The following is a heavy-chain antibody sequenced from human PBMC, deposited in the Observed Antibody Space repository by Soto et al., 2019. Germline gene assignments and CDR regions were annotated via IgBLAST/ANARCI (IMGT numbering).Heavy chain of an antibody. CDR1: GYTFISYG. Sequence: GASVKVSCKASGYTFISYGISCVRQAPGQGLEWMGWISAYNGNTNYAQKFQGRVTMSTDTSTSTAYMELRSLRSDDTAVYYCARVRSKIMDVWGQGTTVTVSS. CDR3: ARVRSKIMDV. D-gene: IGHD1-26*01. J-gene: IGHJ6*02. CDR2: ISAYNGNT. V-gene: IGHV1-18*01.